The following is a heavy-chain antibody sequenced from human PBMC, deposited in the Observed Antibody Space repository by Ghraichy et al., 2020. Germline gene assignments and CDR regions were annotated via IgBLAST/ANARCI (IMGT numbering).Heavy chain of an antibody. J-gene: IGHJ1*01. Sequence: GGSLRLSCAASGFTFSSYGMHWVRQAPGKGLEWVAFLSYDGSNKYYADSVKGRFTISRDTSKNTVHLQMNSLRVDDTAVYYCARPVATAGTEYFQHWGQGTLVTVSS. CDR1: GFTFSSYG. V-gene: IGHV3-30*03. CDR2: LSYDGSNK. D-gene: IGHD6-13*01. CDR3: ARPVATAGTEYFQH.